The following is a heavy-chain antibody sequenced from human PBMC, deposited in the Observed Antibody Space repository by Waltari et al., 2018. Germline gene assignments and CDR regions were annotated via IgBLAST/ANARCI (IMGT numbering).Heavy chain of an antibody. Sequence: QVQLVESGGGVVQPGGSWGPSCQASELPSGAYAMTWVGKAPGKGLEWVAVISYDGSNKYYADSVKGRFTISRDNSKNTLYLQMNSLRAEDTAVYYCARDYYYDSSGYYGYWGQGTLVTVSS. CDR2: ISYDGSNK. D-gene: IGHD3-22*01. J-gene: IGHJ4*02. CDR1: ELPSGAYA. V-gene: IGHV3-30-3*01. CDR3: ARDYYYDSSGYYGY.